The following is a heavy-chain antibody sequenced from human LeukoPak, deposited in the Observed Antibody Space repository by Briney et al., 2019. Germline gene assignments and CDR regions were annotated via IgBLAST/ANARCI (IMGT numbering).Heavy chain of an antibody. V-gene: IGHV4-59*08. J-gene: IGHJ4*02. CDR2: IYYSGST. D-gene: IGHD3-10*01. CDR3: ASLYGSGNYYPSDY. CDR1: GGSISNYY. Sequence: SETLSLTCTVSGGSISNYYWSWIRQPPGKGLEWIGYIYYSGSTNYNPSLKSRVTISVDTSKNQFSLKLSSVTAADTAVYYCASLYGSGNYYPSDYWGQGTLVTVSS.